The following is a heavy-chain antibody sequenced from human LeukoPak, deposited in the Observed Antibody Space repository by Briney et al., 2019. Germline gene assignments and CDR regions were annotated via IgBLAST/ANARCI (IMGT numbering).Heavy chain of an antibody. V-gene: IGHV4-39*01. CDR1: GGSISSSSYY. J-gene: IGHJ4*02. D-gene: IGHD4-17*01. CDR2: IYYSGST. Sequence: SETLSLTCTVSGGSISSSSYYWGWIRQPPGKGLGWIGSIYYSGSTYYNPSLKSRVTISVDTSKNQFSLKLSSVTAADTAVYYCARQIYGDYFDYWGQGSLVTVSS. CDR3: ARQIYGDYFDY.